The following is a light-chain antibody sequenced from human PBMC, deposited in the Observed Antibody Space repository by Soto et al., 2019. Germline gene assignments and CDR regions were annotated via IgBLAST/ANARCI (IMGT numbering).Light chain of an antibody. CDR3: SSYTNSTLGV. J-gene: IGLJ1*01. V-gene: IGLV2-14*03. CDR2: DVS. CDR1: SSDIGGFNF. Sequence: QSALTQPASVSGSPGQSITISCTGTSSDIGGFNFVSWYQQHPGKAPKVMIYDVSNRPSGVSSRFSGSKSGNTASLTISGLQTEDEAYYYCSSYTNSTLGVFGTGTKLTVL.